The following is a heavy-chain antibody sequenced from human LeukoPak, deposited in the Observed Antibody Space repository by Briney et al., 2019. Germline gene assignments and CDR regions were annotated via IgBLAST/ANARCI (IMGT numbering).Heavy chain of an antibody. CDR1: GYTFTSYG. CDR3: ASATPSDTDYYGMDV. CDR2: IGAYNGNT. Sequence: ASVKVSCKASGYTFTSYGISWVRQAPGQGLEWMGWIGAYNGNTNYAQKLQGRVTMTTDTSTSTAYMELRSLRSDDTAVYYCASATPSDTDYYGMDVWGQGTTVTVSS. D-gene: IGHD2-2*01. V-gene: IGHV1-18*01. J-gene: IGHJ6*02.